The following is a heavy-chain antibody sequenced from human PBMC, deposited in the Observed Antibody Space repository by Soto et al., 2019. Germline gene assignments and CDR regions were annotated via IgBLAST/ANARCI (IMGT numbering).Heavy chain of an antibody. CDR1: VFTFSTYW. V-gene: IGHV3-74*01. Sequence: GGSLRLSCTASVFTFSTYWMHWVRQAPGKGLVWVARIKSDGSSTTYADSVKGRFAISRDNAKNTLYLQMNSLRGEDTAVYYCARDYMLRGRDSNWFDPWGQGTLVTVSS. CDR2: IKSDGSST. D-gene: IGHD3-10*01. J-gene: IGHJ5*02. CDR3: ARDYMLRGRDSNWFDP.